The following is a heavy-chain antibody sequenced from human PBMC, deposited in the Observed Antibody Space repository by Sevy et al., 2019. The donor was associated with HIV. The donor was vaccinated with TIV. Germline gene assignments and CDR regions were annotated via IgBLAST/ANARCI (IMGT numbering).Heavy chain of an antibody. D-gene: IGHD3-22*01. J-gene: IGHJ2*01. CDR2: ISSSGSTI. V-gene: IGHV3-11*04. CDR3: ARDGRYYYDSRGSEFDL. CDR1: GFTFSDYY. Sequence: GGYLRLSCAASGFTFSDYYMSWIRQAPGKGLEWVSYISSSGSTIYYADSVKGRFTISRDIAKNSLYRQMNSLRAEDTAVYYCARDGRYYYDSRGSEFDLWGRGTLVTVSS.